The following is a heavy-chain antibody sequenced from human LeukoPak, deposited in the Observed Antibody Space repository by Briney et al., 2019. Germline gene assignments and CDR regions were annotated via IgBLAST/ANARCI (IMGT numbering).Heavy chain of an antibody. CDR2: IWYDGSNK. CDR3: ARSSGAVDDY. V-gene: IGHV3-33*01. Sequence: EGSLRLSCAASGFTFSSYGMHWVRQAPGKGLEWVAVIWYDGSNKYYADSVEGRFTISRDNSKNTLYLQMNSLRAEDTAVYYCARSSGAVDDYWGQGTLVTVSS. CDR1: GFTFSSYG. J-gene: IGHJ4*02. D-gene: IGHD1-26*01.